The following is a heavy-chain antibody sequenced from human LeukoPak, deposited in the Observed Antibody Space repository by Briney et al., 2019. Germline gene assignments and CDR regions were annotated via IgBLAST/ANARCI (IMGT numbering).Heavy chain of an antibody. D-gene: IGHD5-18*01. CDR1: GGTFSSYA. CDR2: IIPIFGTA. J-gene: IGHJ4*02. CDR3: ARARDWAGYSYGFYY. Sequence: GASVKVSCKASGGTFSSYATSWVRQAPGQGLEWMGGIIPIFGTANYAQKFQGRVTITADESTSTAYMELSSLRSEDTAVHYCARARDWAGYSYGFYYWGQGTLVTVSS. V-gene: IGHV1-69*13.